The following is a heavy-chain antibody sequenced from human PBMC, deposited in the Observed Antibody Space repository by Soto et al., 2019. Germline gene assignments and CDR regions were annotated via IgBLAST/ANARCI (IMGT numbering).Heavy chain of an antibody. J-gene: IGHJ5*02. D-gene: IGHD3-3*01. CDR3: ASLRFLEWSNWFDP. Sequence: ASVKVSCKASGYTFTSYCISWVRQAPGQGLEWMGWISAYNGNTNYAQKLQGRVTMTTDTSTSTAYMELRSLRSDDTAVYYCASLRFLEWSNWFDPWGQGTLVTVSS. CDR1: GYTFTSYC. CDR2: ISAYNGNT. V-gene: IGHV1-18*04.